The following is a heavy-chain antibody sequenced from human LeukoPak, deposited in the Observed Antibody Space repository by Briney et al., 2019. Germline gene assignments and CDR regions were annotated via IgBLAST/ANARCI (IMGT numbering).Heavy chain of an antibody. D-gene: IGHD3-22*01. J-gene: IGHJ5*02. V-gene: IGHV4-34*01. CDR2: INHSGST. CDR1: GGSFSGYY. Sequence: SETLSLTCAVYGGSFSGYYWSWIRQPPGNWLEWIGEINHSGSTNYNPSLKSRVTISVDTSENQFSLKLSSVTAADTAVYYCARAFPTHSSGYPRWFDPWGQGTLVTVSS. CDR3: ARAFPTHSSGYPRWFDP.